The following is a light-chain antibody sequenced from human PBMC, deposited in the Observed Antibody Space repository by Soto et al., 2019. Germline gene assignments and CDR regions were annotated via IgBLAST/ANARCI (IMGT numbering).Light chain of an antibody. V-gene: IGLV2-14*01. CDR3: SSYTRTSTLYV. Sequence: QSVLTQPASVSGSPGQSITISCTGTSNDVGAYNYVSWYQQHPGKAPKLMIFDVSYRPSGVSNRFSGSKSGNTASLTISGLQAEDEADYYCSSYTRTSTLYVFGTGTKLTFL. CDR2: DVS. CDR1: SNDVGAYNY. J-gene: IGLJ1*01.